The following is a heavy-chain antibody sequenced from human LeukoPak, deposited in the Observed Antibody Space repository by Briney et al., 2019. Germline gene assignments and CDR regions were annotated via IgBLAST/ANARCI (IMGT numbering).Heavy chain of an antibody. J-gene: IGHJ3*02. CDR1: GGSISSGGYS. Sequence: SETLSLTCAVSGGSISSGGYSWSWIRQPPGKGLEWIGYIYHGGSTYYNPSLKSRVTISVDRSKNQFSLKLSSVTAADTAVYYCARESSYYDSSGYYHAFDIWGQGTMVTVSS. V-gene: IGHV4-30-2*01. CDR2: IYHGGST. CDR3: ARESSYYDSSGYYHAFDI. D-gene: IGHD3-22*01.